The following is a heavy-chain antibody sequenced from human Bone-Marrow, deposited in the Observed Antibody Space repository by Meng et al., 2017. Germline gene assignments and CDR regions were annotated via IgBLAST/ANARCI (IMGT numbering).Heavy chain of an antibody. D-gene: IGHD7-27*01. CDR1: GFTFSSHA. V-gene: IGHV3-23*01. Sequence: GGSLRLSCAASGFTFSSHAMNWVRQAPGKGLEWVSGISDTGDNTYYLDSVRGRFTISRDNSKNMLYLQMNSLRAEDTAVYFCANPWGAGWYFDLWGRGTRVTAPQ. CDR3: ANPWGAGWYFDL. CDR2: ISDTGDNT. J-gene: IGHJ2*01.